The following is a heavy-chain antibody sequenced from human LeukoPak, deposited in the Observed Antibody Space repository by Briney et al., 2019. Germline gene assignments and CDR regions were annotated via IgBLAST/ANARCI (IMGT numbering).Heavy chain of an antibody. CDR2: INAGNGNT. D-gene: IGHD4-17*01. Sequence: ASVNVSCKASGYTFTSYAMHWVRQAPGQRLEWMGWINAGNGNTKYSQKLQGRVTMTTDTSTSTAYMELRSLRSDDTAVYYCARGGDYGDYYDYWGQGTLVTVSS. CDR1: GYTFTSYA. CDR3: ARGGDYGDYYDY. V-gene: IGHV1-3*01. J-gene: IGHJ4*02.